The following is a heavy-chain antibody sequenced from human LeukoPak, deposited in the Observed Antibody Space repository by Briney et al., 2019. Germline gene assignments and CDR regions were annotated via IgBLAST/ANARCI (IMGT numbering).Heavy chain of an antibody. CDR2: IRYDGSNK. D-gene: IGHD2-21*01. Sequence: PGGSLRLSCAASGFTFSSYGMHWVRQAPGKGLEWVAFIRYDGSNKCYADSVKGRFTISRDNSKNTLYLQMNSLRAEDTAVYYCAKELLAYCGGDCYDLDYWGQGTLVTVSS. J-gene: IGHJ4*02. CDR1: GFTFSSYG. V-gene: IGHV3-30*02. CDR3: AKELLAYCGGDCYDLDY.